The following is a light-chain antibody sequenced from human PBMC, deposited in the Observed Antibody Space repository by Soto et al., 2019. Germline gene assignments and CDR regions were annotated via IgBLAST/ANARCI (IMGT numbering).Light chain of an antibody. V-gene: IGLV1-47*01. CDR3: SAWDGSLSGVV. CDR2: RDN. Sequence: QSVLTQPPSASGTPGQRVTISCSGSSPNIGNNHLYWYQQLPGTAPKLLIYRDNQRPSGVPVRFSGSRSGTSASLAISGLRFEDEADYHCSAWDGSLSGVVFGGGTKLTVL. J-gene: IGLJ2*01. CDR1: SPNIGNNH.